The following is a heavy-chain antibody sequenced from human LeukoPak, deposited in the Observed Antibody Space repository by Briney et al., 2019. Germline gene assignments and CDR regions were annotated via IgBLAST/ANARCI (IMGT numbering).Heavy chain of an antibody. CDR2: IYYSGRT. V-gene: IGHV4-59*01. CDR3: ARASASYEYNWFDP. J-gene: IGHJ5*02. D-gene: IGHD1-26*01. Sequence: SETLSLTCTVSGGSISSSYWNWIRQPPGEGLEWIGYIYYSGRTNYNPSLKSRGTISVDTSKNQFSLKLSSVTAADTAVYYCARASASYEYNWFDPWGQGTLVTVSS. CDR1: GGSISSSY.